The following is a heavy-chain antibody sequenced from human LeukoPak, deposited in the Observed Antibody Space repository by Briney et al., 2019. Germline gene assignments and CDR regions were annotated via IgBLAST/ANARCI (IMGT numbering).Heavy chain of an antibody. CDR1: GFTVSSNY. D-gene: IGHD6-13*01. CDR3: ARDSGYSSSWYFFLDY. CDR2: IYSGGST. J-gene: IGHJ4*02. Sequence: GGSLRLSCAASGFTVSSNYMSWVRQAPGKGLEWVSVIYSGGSTYYADSVKGRFTISRDNSKNALYLQMNSLRAEDTAVYYCARDSGYSSSWYFFLDYWGQGTLVTVSS. V-gene: IGHV3-53*01.